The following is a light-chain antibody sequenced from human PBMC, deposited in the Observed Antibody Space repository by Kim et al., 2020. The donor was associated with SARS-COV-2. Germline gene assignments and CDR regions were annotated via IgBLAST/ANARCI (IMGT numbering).Light chain of an antibody. CDR1: SSDVGGYKY. CDR3: SSYSPSSTNYV. J-gene: IGLJ1*01. CDR2: DVS. Sequence: QSALTQPASVSGSPGQSITISCTGTSSDVGGYKYVSWYQQHPGKAPKLMIYDVSNRPSGVSNRFSGSKSGNTASLTISGLQAEDDDDYYCSSYSPSSTNYVFGTGTKVTVL. V-gene: IGLV2-14*03.